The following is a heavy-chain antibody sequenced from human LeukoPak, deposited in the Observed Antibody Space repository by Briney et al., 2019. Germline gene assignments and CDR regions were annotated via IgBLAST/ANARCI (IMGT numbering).Heavy chain of an antibody. D-gene: IGHD1-1*01. V-gene: IGHV4-59*01. CDR1: GGSISSYY. CDR3: ATGSYYFDY. CDR2: IYYSGST. Sequence: SETLSLTCTVSGGSISSYYWSWIRQPPGKGLEWIGYIYYSGSTNYNPSLKSRVTISVDTSKNQFSLKLSSVTAADTAVYYCATGSYYFDYWGQGTLVTVSS. J-gene: IGHJ4*02.